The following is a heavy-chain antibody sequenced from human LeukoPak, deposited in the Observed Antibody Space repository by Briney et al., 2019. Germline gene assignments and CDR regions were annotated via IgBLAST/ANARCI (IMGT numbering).Heavy chain of an antibody. CDR2: IYYSGST. CDR3: ARWPRVVIKLHDAFDI. CDR1: GGSISSSSYY. J-gene: IGHJ3*02. V-gene: IGHV4-39*01. Sequence: SETLSLTCTVSGGSISSSSYYWGWIRQPPGKGLEWIGSIYYSGSTYYNPSLKSRVTISVDTSKNQFSLKLSSVTAADTAVYYCARWPRVVIKLHDAFDIWGQGTMVTVSS. D-gene: IGHD3-3*01.